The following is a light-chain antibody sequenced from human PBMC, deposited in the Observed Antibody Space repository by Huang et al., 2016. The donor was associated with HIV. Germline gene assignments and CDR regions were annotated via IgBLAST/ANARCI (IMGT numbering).Light chain of an antibody. CDR1: QSVSSSY. Sequence: EIVLTQSPGTLSLSPGERATLSCRASQSVSSSYLAWYRQRPGQAPRLVIYGTSNRATGIPDRFNGSGAGTEFTLTISRLEPEDFAVYYCQQYGSSYTFGQGTKLEIK. J-gene: IGKJ2*01. CDR2: GTS. CDR3: QQYGSSYT. V-gene: IGKV3-20*01.